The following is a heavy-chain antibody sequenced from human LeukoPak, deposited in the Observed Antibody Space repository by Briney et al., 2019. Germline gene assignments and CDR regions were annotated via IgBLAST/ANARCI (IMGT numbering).Heavy chain of an antibody. V-gene: IGHV3-30*02. CDR3: AKDRRDAGYEFYFDY. CDR1: EFTFGFYG. J-gene: IGHJ4*02. D-gene: IGHD5-12*01. Sequence: GGSLRLSCAASEFTFGFYGMHWVRQAPGEGLEWVAFIRFDGSNKYYADSVKGRFTISRDNSRNTLYLQMNSLRAEDTAVYYCAKDRRDAGYEFYFDYWGQGTLVTVSS. CDR2: IRFDGSNK.